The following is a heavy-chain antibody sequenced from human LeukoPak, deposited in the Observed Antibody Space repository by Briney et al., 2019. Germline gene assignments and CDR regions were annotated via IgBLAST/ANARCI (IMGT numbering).Heavy chain of an antibody. J-gene: IGHJ4*02. CDR1: GYTFTSYA. V-gene: IGHV7-4-1*02. CDR3: AREGCSSTSCYEDY. CDR2: INTNTGNP. D-gene: IGHD2-2*01. Sequence: ASVKVSCKASGYTFTSYAMNWVRQAPGQGLEWMGWINTNTGNPTYAQGFTGRFAFSLDTSVSTAYLQTSSLKAEDTAVYYCAREGCSSTSCYEDYWGQGTLVTVSS.